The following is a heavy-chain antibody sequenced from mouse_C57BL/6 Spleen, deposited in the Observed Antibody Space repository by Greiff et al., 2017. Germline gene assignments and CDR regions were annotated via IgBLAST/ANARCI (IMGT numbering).Heavy chain of an antibody. D-gene: IGHD4-1*01. CDR3: ARKELGRGYYAMDY. CDR2: IWSGGST. Sequence: QVQLKESGPGLVQPSQSLSITCTVSGFSLTSYGVHWVRQSPGKGLEWLGVIWSGGSTDYDAAFISRLSISKDNSKSQVFFKMNSLQADETAIYYCARKELGRGYYAMDYWGQGTSVTVSS. V-gene: IGHV2-2*01. CDR1: GFSLTSYG. J-gene: IGHJ4*01.